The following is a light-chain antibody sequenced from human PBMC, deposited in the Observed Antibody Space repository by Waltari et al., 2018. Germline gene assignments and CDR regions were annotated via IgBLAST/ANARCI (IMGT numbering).Light chain of an antibody. V-gene: IGKV3-15*01. CDR2: DAS. CDR1: HSVKTN. CDR3: QQYYNTPPFT. J-gene: IGKJ2*01. Sequence: EVVMTQSPATLSVSPGERATLSCRASHSVKTNLAWYQQKPGQAPRLVIFDASTRATGIPARFSGSGSGTEFTLTISSLQPEDVAVYYCQQYYNTPPFTFGQGTKLEIK.